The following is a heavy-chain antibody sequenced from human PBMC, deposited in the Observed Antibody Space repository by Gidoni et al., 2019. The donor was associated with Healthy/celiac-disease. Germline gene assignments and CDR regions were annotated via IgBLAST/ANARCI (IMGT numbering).Heavy chain of an antibody. V-gene: IGHV4-34*01. CDR2: INHSGST. Sequence: QVQLQQWGAGLLKPSETLSLTCAVYGGSFSGYYWSWIRQPPGKGLEWIGEINHSGSTNYNPSLKSRVTISVDTSKNQFSLKLSSVTAADTAVYYCARDFLIVVVPAATKGRYYGMDVWGQGTTVTVSS. D-gene: IGHD2-2*01. CDR1: GGSFSGYY. CDR3: ARDFLIVVVPAATKGRYYGMDV. J-gene: IGHJ6*02.